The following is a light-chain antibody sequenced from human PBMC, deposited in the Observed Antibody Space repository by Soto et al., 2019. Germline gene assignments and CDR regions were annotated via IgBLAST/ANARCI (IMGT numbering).Light chain of an antibody. CDR3: SSYTHKDTLL. V-gene: IGLV2-14*03. CDR1: SSDVGGYDH. CDR2: EVT. Sequence: QSALTQPASVSGSPGQSITISCTGTSSDVGGYDHVSWYQQHPGKAPKLIIYEVTVRPSGISRRFSGSKSDNTASLAVSGLQPEDEADYYCSSYTHKDTLLFGGGTKLTVL. J-gene: IGLJ3*02.